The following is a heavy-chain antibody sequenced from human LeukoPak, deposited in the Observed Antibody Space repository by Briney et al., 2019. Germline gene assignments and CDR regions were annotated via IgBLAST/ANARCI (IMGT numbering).Heavy chain of an antibody. V-gene: IGHV3-30*02. CDR1: GFSLSSCG. Sequence: PGGSLRLSCAASGFSLSSCGMHWVRQAPGKGLEWVAFIWYDGNNKYYADSVKGRFTISRDNSKNTLYLQMNSLRAEDTAVYYCAKVAQSAAAVLFDYWGQGTLVTVSS. D-gene: IGHD6-13*01. CDR3: AKVAQSAAAVLFDY. J-gene: IGHJ4*02. CDR2: IWYDGNNK.